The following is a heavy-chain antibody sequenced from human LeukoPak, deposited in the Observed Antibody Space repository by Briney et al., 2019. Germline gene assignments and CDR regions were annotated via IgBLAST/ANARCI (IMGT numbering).Heavy chain of an antibody. J-gene: IGHJ4*02. CDR3: VRPRLVGIFDC. CDR2: IYQSETT. D-gene: IGHD1-26*01. CDR1: SYSINSSYY. Sequence: SETLSLTCTVSSYSINSSYYWGWARQPPGKRLEWIGTIYQSETTFYNPSLQSRVTISVDSPKNQFSLRLSSVTAADTAVYYCVRPRLVGIFDCWGRGTLVTVSS. V-gene: IGHV4-38-2*02.